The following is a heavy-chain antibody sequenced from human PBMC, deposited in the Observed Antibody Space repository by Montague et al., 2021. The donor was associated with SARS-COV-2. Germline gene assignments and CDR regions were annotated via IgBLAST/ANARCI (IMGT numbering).Heavy chain of an antibody. Sequence: TLSLTCTVSGGSISSGGYCWNWIRQYPGKGLEWIGYIYNSGTTSYSPSLRSRGTISIDTSKNLFSLKLTSVTAADTAVYYCARTVLYSGYDYGWFDPWGQGTPVTVSS. J-gene: IGHJ5*02. CDR3: ARTVLYSGYDYGWFDP. V-gene: IGHV4-31*03. CDR1: GGSISSGGYC. CDR2: IYNSGTT. D-gene: IGHD5-12*01.